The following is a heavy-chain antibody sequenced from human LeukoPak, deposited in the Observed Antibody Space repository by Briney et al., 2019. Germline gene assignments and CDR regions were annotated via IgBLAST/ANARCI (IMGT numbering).Heavy chain of an antibody. Sequence: ASVKVSCKASGGTFSSYAISWVRQAPGQGLEWMGGIIPIFGTANYAQKFQGRVTITADKSTSTAYMELSSLRSEDTAVYYCARDPLPLYYYDSSGYYSDWGQGTLVTVSP. J-gene: IGHJ4*02. CDR3: ARDPLPLYYYDSSGYYSD. CDR2: IIPIFGTA. CDR1: GGTFSSYA. D-gene: IGHD3-22*01. V-gene: IGHV1-69*06.